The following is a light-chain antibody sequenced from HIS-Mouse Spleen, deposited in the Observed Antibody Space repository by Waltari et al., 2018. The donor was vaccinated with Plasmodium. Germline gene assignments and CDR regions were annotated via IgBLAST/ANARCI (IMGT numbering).Light chain of an antibody. V-gene: IGLV2-8*01. Sequence: QSALTQPPSASGSPGPSVTISCTGTSSDVGGYNCVSWYQQHPGKAPKLMIYEVSKRPSGVPDRFSGSKSGNTASLTVSGLQAEDEADYYCSSYAGSNNLVFGGGTKLTVL. CDR2: EVS. J-gene: IGLJ2*01. CDR1: SSDVGGYNC. CDR3: SSYAGSNNLV.